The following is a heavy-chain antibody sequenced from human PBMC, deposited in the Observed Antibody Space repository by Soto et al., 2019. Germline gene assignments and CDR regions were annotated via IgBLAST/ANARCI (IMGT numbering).Heavy chain of an antibody. CDR1: GYTSTSNG. CDR2: VSAYSGNT. Sequence: QVPLVQSGAEVKTPGASVKVSCKTSGYTSTSNGISWVRQAPGQGLEWMGWVSAYSGNTNYAQEFQGRVTMTTDTSTTTAYMELRSLTSDDTAVYYCARDRMHVFDSWGQGTLVTVSS. D-gene: IGHD2-15*01. J-gene: IGHJ4*02. V-gene: IGHV1-18*04. CDR3: ARDRMHVFDS.